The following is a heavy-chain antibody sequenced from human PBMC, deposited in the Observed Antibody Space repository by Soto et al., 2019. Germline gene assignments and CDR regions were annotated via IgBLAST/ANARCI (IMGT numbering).Heavy chain of an antibody. D-gene: IGHD6-19*01. Sequence: EVQLVESGGGLVQPGGSLRLSCAASVTVTSNYMTWVRQAPGKGLEWVSVIYSAGSTYYADSVKGRFTISRDNSRNTLYLPMSGLGAEDTAVYYCARDTVAVACKDYWGQGTLVTVSS. V-gene: IGHV3-66*01. CDR3: ARDTVAVACKDY. J-gene: IGHJ4*02. CDR1: VTVTSNY. CDR2: IYSAGST.